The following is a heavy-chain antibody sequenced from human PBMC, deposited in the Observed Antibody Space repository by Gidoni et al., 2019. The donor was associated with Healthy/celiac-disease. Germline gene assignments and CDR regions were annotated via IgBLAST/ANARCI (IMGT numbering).Heavy chain of an antibody. CDR3: AKDNSTSWFDP. D-gene: IGHD6-13*01. Sequence: EVQLLESGVGLVQPGGSLRLSCAASGFTFSSYAMSWGRKAPGKGLEWVSAISGSGGSTYYADSVKGRFTIARDNSKNTLYLKMNSLRAEETAVYYCAKDNSTSWFDPWGQGTLVTVSS. J-gene: IGHJ5*02. V-gene: IGHV3-23*01. CDR2: ISGSGGST. CDR1: GFTFSSYA.